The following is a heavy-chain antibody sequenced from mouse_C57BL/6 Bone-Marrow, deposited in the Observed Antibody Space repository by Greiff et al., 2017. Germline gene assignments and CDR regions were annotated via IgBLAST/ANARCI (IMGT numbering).Heavy chain of an antibody. J-gene: IGHJ4*01. CDR1: GFTFSSYG. CDR2: ISRGGSYT. Sequence: EVQGVESGGDLVKPGGSLKLSCAASGFTFSSYGMSWVRQTPDQRLEWVATISRGGSYTNYPDNVKGRFTFSRDNAKNTLYLQMSSLKSEDAALYYYARHRFAMDYWGQGTSVTVSS. CDR3: ARHRFAMDY. V-gene: IGHV5-6*01.